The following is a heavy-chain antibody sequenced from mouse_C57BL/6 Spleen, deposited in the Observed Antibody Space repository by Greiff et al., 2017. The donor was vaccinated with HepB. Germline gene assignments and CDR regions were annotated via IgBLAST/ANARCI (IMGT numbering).Heavy chain of an antibody. CDR1: GFTFSDYG. Sequence: EVKLMESGGGLVKPGGSLKLSCAASGFTFSDYGMHWVRQAPEKGLEWVAYISSGSSTIYYADTVKGRFTISRDNAKNTLFLQMTSLRSEDTAMYYCAMKNYYGSSNYYSMDYWGQGTSVTVSS. D-gene: IGHD1-1*01. CDR3: AMKNYYGSSNYYSMDY. CDR2: ISSGSSTI. J-gene: IGHJ4*01. V-gene: IGHV5-17*01.